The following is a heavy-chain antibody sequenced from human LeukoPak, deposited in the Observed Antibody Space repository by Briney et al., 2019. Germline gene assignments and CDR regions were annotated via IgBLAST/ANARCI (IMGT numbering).Heavy chain of an antibody. CDR3: AKEYYGSGNYYDY. Sequence: GGSLRLSCAASGFTFSSYGMHWVRQAPGKGLEWVAFIRDDGGNRYHADSVKGRFTISRDSSKNTLYLEMNSLRAEDTGVYYFAKEYYGSGNYYDYWGQGTLVTVSS. D-gene: IGHD3-10*01. V-gene: IGHV3-30*02. CDR2: IRDDGGNR. CDR1: GFTFSSYG. J-gene: IGHJ4*02.